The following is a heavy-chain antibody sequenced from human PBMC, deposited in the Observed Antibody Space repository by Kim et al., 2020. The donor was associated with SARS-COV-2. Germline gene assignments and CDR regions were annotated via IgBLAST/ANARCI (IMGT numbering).Heavy chain of an antibody. V-gene: IGHV3-30-3*01. Sequence: GGSLRLSCAASGFTFSSYAMYWVRQAPGKGLEWVAVISFDGANKFYADSVKGRFTISRDNSKNTLSLQMDSLRAEDTSVYYCARDPSRAYSFWGQGTLVTVSS. D-gene: IGHD2-21*01. CDR2: ISFDGANK. J-gene: IGHJ4*02. CDR1: GFTFSSYA. CDR3: ARDPSRAYSF.